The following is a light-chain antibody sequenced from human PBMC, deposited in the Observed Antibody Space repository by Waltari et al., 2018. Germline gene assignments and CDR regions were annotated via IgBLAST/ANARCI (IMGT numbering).Light chain of an antibody. CDR2: GAS. Sequence: EIVMTQSPATLSVSSGERVTLSCRSSQSVKDPLAWYQQRPGQAPRLLLYGASTRATGIPARFSGSGFGTEFTLTIVSLQSEDFGVYYCQQYTEWPPLTFGGGTTVDIK. CDR3: QQYTEWPPLT. V-gene: IGKV3-15*01. J-gene: IGKJ4*01. CDR1: QSVKDP.